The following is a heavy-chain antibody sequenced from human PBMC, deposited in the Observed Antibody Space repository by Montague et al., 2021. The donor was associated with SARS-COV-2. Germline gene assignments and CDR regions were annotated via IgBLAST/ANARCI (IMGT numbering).Heavy chain of an antibody. J-gene: IGHJ4*02. V-gene: IGHV2-70*01. Sequence: PALVKPTQTLTLTCTFSGFSLSTSGMCVSWIRQPPGKALEWLAVIDWDDDKSYSTSLKTRLTISKDTSKNQVVLTMTSIDPVDTATYYCARMPDQVWLDYWGQGILVTVSS. D-gene: IGHD5-18*01. CDR1: GFSLSTSGMC. CDR2: IDWDDDK. CDR3: ARMPDQVWLDY.